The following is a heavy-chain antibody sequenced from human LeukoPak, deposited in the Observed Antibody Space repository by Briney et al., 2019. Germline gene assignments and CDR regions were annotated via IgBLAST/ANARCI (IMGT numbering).Heavy chain of an antibody. V-gene: IGHV4-59*11. D-gene: IGHD6-6*01. Sequence: PSETLSLTCTVSGGSMSSHYWSCIPQPPGKGREWIGYIYYSGSTNYNPSLKSRVTISVDTSKNQFSLKLSSVTAADTAVYYCARSGDLLYSSSSDNWSDPWGQGTLVTVSS. CDR3: ARSGDLLYSSSSDNWSDP. CDR1: GGSMSSHY. CDR2: IYYSGST. J-gene: IGHJ5*02.